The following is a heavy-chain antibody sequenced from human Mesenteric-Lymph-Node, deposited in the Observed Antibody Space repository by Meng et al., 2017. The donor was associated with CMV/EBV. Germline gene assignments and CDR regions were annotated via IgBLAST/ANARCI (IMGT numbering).Heavy chain of an antibody. V-gene: IGHV1-18*01. Sequence: ASVKVSCKASGYTFTSYGISWVRQAPGQGLEWMGFISAHNSNTRSTQKFQGRVTIITDPSTSTAYMELRSLTSDDTAMYYCARGHDWDYAYDYWGQGTLVTVSS. CDR2: ISAHNSNT. J-gene: IGHJ4*02. CDR3: ARGHDWDYAYDY. D-gene: IGHD1-7*01. CDR1: GYTFTSYG.